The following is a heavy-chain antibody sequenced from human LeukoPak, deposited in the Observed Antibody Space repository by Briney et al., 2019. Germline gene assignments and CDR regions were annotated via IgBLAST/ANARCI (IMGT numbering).Heavy chain of an antibody. CDR1: GFTFSSYA. CDR2: ISYDGSNK. J-gene: IGHJ4*02. D-gene: IGHD3-22*01. CDR3: ARDYYDSSGYWIQGVDY. V-gene: IGHV3-30-3*01. Sequence: PGRSLRLSCAASGFTFSSYAMHWVRQAPGKGLGWVAVISYDGSNKYYADSVKGRFTTSKDNSKNTLYLQMNSLRAEDTAVYYCARDYYDSSGYWIQGVDYWGQGTLVTVSS.